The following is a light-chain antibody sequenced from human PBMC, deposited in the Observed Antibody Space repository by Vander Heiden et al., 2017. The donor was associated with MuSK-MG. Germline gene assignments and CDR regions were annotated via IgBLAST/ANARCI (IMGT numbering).Light chain of an antibody. V-gene: IGLV3-25*03. CDR2: KDS. J-gene: IGLJ2*01. CDR1: ALPKQY. CDR3: QSADSSGTYVV. Sequence: SYELTQPPSVPVSPGQTARITCSGDALPKQYAYWYQQKPGQAPVLVIYKDSERPSGIPERFSGSSSGTTVTLTISGVQAEDEADYYCQSADSSGTYVVFGGGTKLTVL.